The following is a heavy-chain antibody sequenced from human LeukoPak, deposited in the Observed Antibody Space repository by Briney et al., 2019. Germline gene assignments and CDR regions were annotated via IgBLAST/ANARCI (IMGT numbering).Heavy chain of an antibody. CDR2: ISSGSSTI. J-gene: IGHJ4*02. CDR1: GFTFSSYS. V-gene: IGHV3-48*02. Sequence: PGGSLRLSCAASGFTFSSYSMNWVRQAPGKGLEWVSYISSGSSTIYYTDSLKGRFTISRDNAKNSLYLQMNSLRDEDTAVYYCARGKVGYSNGWSAADYWGQGTLDTVSS. D-gene: IGHD6-19*01. CDR3: ARGKVGYSNGWSAADY.